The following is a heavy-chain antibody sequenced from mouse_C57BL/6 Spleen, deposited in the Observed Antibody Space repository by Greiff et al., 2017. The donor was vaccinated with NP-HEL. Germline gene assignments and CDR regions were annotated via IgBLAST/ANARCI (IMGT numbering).Heavy chain of an antibody. J-gene: IGHJ4*01. Sequence: EVQLQQSGPELVKPGASVKISCKASGYSFTGYYMNWVKQSPEKSLEWIGEINPSTGGTTYNQTFKAKATLTVDKSSSTAYMQLKSLTSEDSAVYYCARSDYYGSSMDYWGQGTSVTVSS. D-gene: IGHD1-1*01. V-gene: IGHV1-42*01. CDR3: ARSDYYGSSMDY. CDR2: INPSTGGT. CDR1: GYSFTGYY.